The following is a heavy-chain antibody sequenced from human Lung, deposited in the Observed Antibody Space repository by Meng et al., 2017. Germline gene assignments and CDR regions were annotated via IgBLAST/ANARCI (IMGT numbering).Heavy chain of an antibody. CDR1: GYTFPDYW. J-gene: IGHJ4*02. V-gene: IGHV1-2*06. Sequence: QLVDAGAEVKKAGPSLKVSCKASGYTFPDYWLHWVRRAPGQGLEWMGRINPKSGDTHYAQRFQGRVTMTGDTSISTAYMELSGLRSDDTAMYYCARDEDISAAGKLFGDYWGQGTLVTVSS. D-gene: IGHD6-13*01. CDR2: INPKSGDT. CDR3: ARDEDISAAGKLFGDY.